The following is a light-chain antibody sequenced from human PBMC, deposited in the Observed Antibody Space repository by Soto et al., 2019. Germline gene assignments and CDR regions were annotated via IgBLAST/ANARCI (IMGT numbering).Light chain of an antibody. Sequence: QSVLTQPPSVSGAPGERVTISCTGTSSNIGAYYDVNWYQIVPGKAPKLLISRNNNRPSGVPDRFSGSKSGTTASLAISGLQSDDEADYYCAAWDDSLNGVVFGGGTQLTVL. J-gene: IGLJ2*01. V-gene: IGLV1-40*01. CDR2: RNN. CDR1: SSNIGAYYD. CDR3: AAWDDSLNGVV.